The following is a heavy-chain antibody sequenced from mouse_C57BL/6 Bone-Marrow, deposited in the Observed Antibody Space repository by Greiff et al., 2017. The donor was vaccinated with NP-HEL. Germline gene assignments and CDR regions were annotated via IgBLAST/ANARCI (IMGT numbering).Heavy chain of an antibody. Sequence: EVKLMESGPGLVKPSQSLSLTCSVTGYSITSGYYWNWIRQFPGNKLEWMGYISYDGSNNYNPSLKNRISITRDTSKNQFFLKLNSVTTEDTATYYCARAIYYSNYSFAYWGQGTLVTVSA. CDR1: GYSITSGYY. D-gene: IGHD2-5*01. CDR3: ARAIYYSNYSFAY. J-gene: IGHJ3*01. V-gene: IGHV3-6*01. CDR2: ISYDGSN.